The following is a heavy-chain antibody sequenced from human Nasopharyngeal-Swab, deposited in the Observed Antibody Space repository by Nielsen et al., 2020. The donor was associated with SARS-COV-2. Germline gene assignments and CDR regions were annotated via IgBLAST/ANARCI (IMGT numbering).Heavy chain of an antibody. CDR3: ARGAGRWETSGSYPWWGDYYYYGMDV. D-gene: IGHD1-26*01. V-gene: IGHV4-39*07. Sequence: WIRQPPGKGLEWIGSFSYSGSTYYNPSLKSRVTISVDTSKNQFSLKLSSVTAADTAVYYCARGAGRWETSGSYPWWGDYYYYGMDVWGQGTTVTVSS. J-gene: IGHJ6*02. CDR2: FSYSGST.